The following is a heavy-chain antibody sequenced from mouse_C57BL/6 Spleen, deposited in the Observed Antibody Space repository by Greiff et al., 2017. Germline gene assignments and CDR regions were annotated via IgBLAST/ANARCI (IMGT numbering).Heavy chain of an antibody. CDR3: TTDYYSNYGFAY. CDR2: IDPENGDT. CDR1: GFNIKDDY. Sequence: DVKLQESGAELVRPGASVKLSCTASGFNIKDDYMHWVKQRPEQGLEWIGWIDPENGDTEYASKFQGKATITADTSSNTAYLQLSSLTSEDTAVYYCTTDYYSNYGFAYWGQGTLVTVSA. J-gene: IGHJ3*01. V-gene: IGHV14-4*01. D-gene: IGHD2-5*01.